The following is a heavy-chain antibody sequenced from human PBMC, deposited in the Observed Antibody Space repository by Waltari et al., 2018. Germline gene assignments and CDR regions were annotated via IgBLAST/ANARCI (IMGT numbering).Heavy chain of an antibody. CDR3: AKHQTFGWDDYFDL. Sequence: EVQLVESGGGVVRPGGALRLSCAACGFTFVDYGMSWVRQAQGKGLDCVSGINWNSANRGYGDCVKGRFTISRDNAKNSLYLQMKTLRAEDTALYYCAKHQTFGWDDYFDLWGRGTLVTVSA. D-gene: IGHD1-1*01. CDR2: INWNSANR. V-gene: IGHV3-20*04. J-gene: IGHJ2*01. CDR1: GFTFVDYG.